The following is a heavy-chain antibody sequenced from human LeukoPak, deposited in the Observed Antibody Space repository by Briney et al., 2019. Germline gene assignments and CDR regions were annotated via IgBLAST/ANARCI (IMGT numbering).Heavy chain of an antibody. Sequence: GGSLRLSCAASGFTFGSYAMYWVRQDPGKGLEWVSGIFGSGGSAHYADSVKGRFTISRDNSKNTVYLQMDSLRAEDTAIYYCAKTTTGYSSGRYPAWPIDYWGQGTLVTVSS. D-gene: IGHD2-15*01. J-gene: IGHJ4*02. CDR1: GFTFGSYA. CDR3: AKTTTGYSSGRYPAWPIDY. CDR2: IFGSGGSA. V-gene: IGHV3-23*01.